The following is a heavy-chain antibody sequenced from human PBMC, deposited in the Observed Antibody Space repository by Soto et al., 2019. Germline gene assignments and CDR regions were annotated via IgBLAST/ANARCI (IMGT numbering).Heavy chain of an antibody. Sequence: EVQLVESGGGLVQPGGSLRLSCAASGFTFSDYWLSWVRQSPVKGLEWVANMSPDGRKRYYLDSLKGRFTISRHNAKNSLYLQMNRLSAEDTAVYFCSRDPLAFHIGGHWGQGTLVTVSS. CDR3: SRDPLAFHIGGH. D-gene: IGHD3-3*02. CDR2: MSPDGRKR. V-gene: IGHV3-7*01. CDR1: GFTFSDYW. J-gene: IGHJ4*02.